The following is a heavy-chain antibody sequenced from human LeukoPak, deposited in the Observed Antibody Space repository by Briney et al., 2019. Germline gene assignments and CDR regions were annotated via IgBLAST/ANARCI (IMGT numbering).Heavy chain of an antibody. J-gene: IGHJ4*02. CDR2: ISSGSSTI. Sequence: PGGSLRLSCAASGFTFSSYTMNWVRQAPGKGLEWVSSISSGSSTIYYADSVKGRFTISRDNAKNSLYLQMNSLRDEDTAVYYCMSLLVSWGQGTLVTVSS. V-gene: IGHV3-48*02. D-gene: IGHD2-15*01. CDR1: GFTFSSYT. CDR3: MSLLVS.